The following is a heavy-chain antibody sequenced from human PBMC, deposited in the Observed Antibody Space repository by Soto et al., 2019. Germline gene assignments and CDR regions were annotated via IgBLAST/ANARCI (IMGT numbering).Heavy chain of an antibody. J-gene: IGHJ4*02. Sequence: SETLSLTCAFSGGSIRSSNWWIWARQPPGKGLEWIGEIYHSGSTNYNPSLKSRVTISVDTSKNQFSLNLNSVTAADTAVYYCARHQRRPVRYEYDRSGQYYGSFDYWGQGTLVTVSS. CDR3: ARHQRRPVRYEYDRSGQYYGSFDY. V-gene: IGHV4-4*02. CDR1: GGSIRSSNW. D-gene: IGHD3-22*01. CDR2: IYHSGST.